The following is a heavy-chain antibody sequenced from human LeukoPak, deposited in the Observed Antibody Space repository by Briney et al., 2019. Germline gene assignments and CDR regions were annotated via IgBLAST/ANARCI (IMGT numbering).Heavy chain of an antibody. Sequence: VASVKVSCKASGYTFTGYYLHWVRQAPGQGLEWMGWINPNSGGTNYAQKFRGRVTMAGDTSISTAYMELSRLSSDDTAIYFCAGRPDTAIVPIFDYWGQGTLVTVSS. CDR2: INPNSGGT. CDR3: AGRPDTAIVPIFDY. V-gene: IGHV1-2*02. CDR1: GYTFTGYY. J-gene: IGHJ4*02. D-gene: IGHD5-18*01.